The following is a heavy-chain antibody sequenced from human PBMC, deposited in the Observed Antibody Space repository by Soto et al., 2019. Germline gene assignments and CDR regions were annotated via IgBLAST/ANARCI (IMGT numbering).Heavy chain of an antibody. V-gene: IGHV3-30-3*01. Sequence: GGSLRLSCAASGFTFSSYAMHWVRQAPGKVLEWVAVISYDGSNKYYADSVKGRFTISRDNSKNTLYLQMNSLRAEDTAVYYCARVRLAAAGPLNYWGQGTLVTVSS. CDR1: GFTFSSYA. J-gene: IGHJ4*02. CDR2: ISYDGSNK. D-gene: IGHD6-13*01. CDR3: ARVRLAAAGPLNY.